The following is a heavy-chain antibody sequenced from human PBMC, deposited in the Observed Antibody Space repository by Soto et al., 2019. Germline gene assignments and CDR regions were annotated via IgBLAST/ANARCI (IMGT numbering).Heavy chain of an antibody. V-gene: IGHV3-33*01. J-gene: IGHJ6*02. CDR1: GFTFSSYG. Sequence: QVQLVESGGGVVQPGRSLRLSCAASGFTFSSYGMHWVRQAPGKGLEWVAVIRYDGSNKYYADSVKGRFTISRDNSKNTLYLQMNSLRAEDTAVYYCARDREQQLSVNNRYGMDVWGQGTTVTVSS. CDR3: ARDREQQLSVNNRYGMDV. CDR2: IRYDGSNK. D-gene: IGHD6-13*01.